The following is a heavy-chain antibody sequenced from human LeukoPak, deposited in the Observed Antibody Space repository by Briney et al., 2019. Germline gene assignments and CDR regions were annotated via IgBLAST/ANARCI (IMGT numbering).Heavy chain of an antibody. Sequence: GGSLRLSRVVSGFDLSDYYMSWIRQAPGKGLEWISYISSSGGNIYFADSVKGRFTMSRDNARGSLYLQMNSLRADDTAIYCARRRDYFDYWGQGTLVTVSS. J-gene: IGHJ4*02. V-gene: IGHV3-11*01. CDR2: ISSSGGNI. CDR3: ARRRDYFDY. CDR1: GFDLSDYY.